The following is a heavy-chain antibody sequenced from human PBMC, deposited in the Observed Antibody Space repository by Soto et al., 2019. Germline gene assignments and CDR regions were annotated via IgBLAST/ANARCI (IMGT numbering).Heavy chain of an antibody. J-gene: IGHJ5*02. D-gene: IGHD1-7*01. CDR3: ERHDLELRWFDP. CDR2: IYYSGST. CDR1: GGSISSSSYY. Sequence: SETLSLTCTVSGGSISSSSYYWGWIRQPPGKGLEWIGSIYYSGSTYYNPSLKSRVTISVDTSKNQFSLKLSSVTAADTAVYYCERHDLELRWFDPWGQGTLVTV. V-gene: IGHV4-39*01.